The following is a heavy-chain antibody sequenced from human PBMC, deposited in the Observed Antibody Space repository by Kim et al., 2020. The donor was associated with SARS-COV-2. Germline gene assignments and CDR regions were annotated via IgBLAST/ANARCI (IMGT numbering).Heavy chain of an antibody. CDR3: ARESLGYCSGGSCYSVGSEDY. J-gene: IGHJ4*02. CDR2: IYSGGST. D-gene: IGHD2-15*01. V-gene: IGHV3-66*01. CDR1: GFTVSSNY. Sequence: GGSLRLSCAASGFTVSSNYMSWVRQAPGKGLEWVSVIYSGGSTYYADSVKGRFTISRDNSKNTLYLQMNSLRAEDTAVYYCARESLGYCSGGSCYSVGSEDYWGQGTLVTVSS.